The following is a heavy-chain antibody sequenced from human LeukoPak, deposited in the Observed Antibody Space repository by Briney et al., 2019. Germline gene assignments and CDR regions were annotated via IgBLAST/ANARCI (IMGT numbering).Heavy chain of an antibody. CDR3: ALRGSGRLGYVDY. V-gene: IGHV3-48*03. D-gene: IGHD3-10*01. CDR2: ISSIGSTI. J-gene: IGHJ4*02. CDR1: GFTFSSYE. Sequence: PGGSLRLSCAASGFTFSSYEMNWVRQAPGKGLGWGSYISSIGSTIYYAHSVNGRFTISTDNAKNSLYLQMNRLRAEGTAVYYCALRGSGRLGYVDYWGQGNLVTVSS.